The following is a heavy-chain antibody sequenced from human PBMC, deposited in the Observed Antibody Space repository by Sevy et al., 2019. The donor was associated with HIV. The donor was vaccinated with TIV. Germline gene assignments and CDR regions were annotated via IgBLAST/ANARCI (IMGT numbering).Heavy chain of an antibody. D-gene: IGHD6-19*01. CDR1: GFTFSNYW. J-gene: IGHJ4*02. Sequence: GGSLRLSCAVSGFTFSNYWMHLVRQAPGKGLLLVSRINPYGNSVTYAESVRGRFTISRDNAKNTLYLQMSSLRADDTAIYYCARAPADYSTGWSADWGQGTLVTVSS. CDR2: INPYGNSV. V-gene: IGHV3-74*01. CDR3: ARAPADYSTGWSAD.